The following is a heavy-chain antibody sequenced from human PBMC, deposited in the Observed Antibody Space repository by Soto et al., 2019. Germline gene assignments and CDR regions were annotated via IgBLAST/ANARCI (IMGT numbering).Heavy chain of an antibody. V-gene: IGHV1-8*01. CDR3: ARDIGPALDWFGP. CDR1: GYTFSSYD. J-gene: IGHJ5*02. CDR2: MNPKSGQT. Sequence: GASVKVSCKASGYTFSSYDINWVRQASGQGLEWMGWMNPKSGQTGYAPRFQGRVTMTGNTSISTAYMELSSLRSEDTAVYYCARDIGPALDWFGPWGQGTRVT. D-gene: IGHD5-18*01.